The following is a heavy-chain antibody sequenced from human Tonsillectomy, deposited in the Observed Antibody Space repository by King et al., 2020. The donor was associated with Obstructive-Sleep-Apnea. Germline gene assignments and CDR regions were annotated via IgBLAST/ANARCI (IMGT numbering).Heavy chain of an antibody. CDR1: GYTFTLYG. D-gene: IGHD6-13*01. Sequence: VQLVESGVEVKEPGASVKGSCKASGYTFTLYGISWVRQAPVQGLEWMGLISAYNGNTHYAEKFQGRVTMTTDTSPSTANMELTSLGSDDSAVYYCARGDGYSSSPTPFWGQGTLVTVSS. J-gene: IGHJ4*02. CDR2: ISAYNGNT. V-gene: IGHV1-18*04. CDR3: ARGDGYSSSPTPF.